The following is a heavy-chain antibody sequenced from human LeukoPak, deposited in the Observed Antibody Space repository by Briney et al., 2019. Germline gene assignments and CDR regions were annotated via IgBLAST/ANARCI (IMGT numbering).Heavy chain of an antibody. CDR1: GGSISSYY. V-gene: IGHV4-4*07. J-gene: IGHJ4*02. Sequence: SETLSLTCTVSGGSISSYYWSWIRQPAGKGLEWIGRIYTSGSTNYNPSLKSRVTMSVDTSKNHFSLKLSSVTAADTAVYYCARDLVAAAGGYFDYWGQGTLVTVSS. CDR2: IYTSGST. CDR3: ARDLVAAAGGYFDY. D-gene: IGHD6-13*01.